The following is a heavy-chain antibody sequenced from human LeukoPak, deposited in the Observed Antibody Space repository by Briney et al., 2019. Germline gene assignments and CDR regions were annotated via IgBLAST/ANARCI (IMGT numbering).Heavy chain of an antibody. CDR1: GYTFTGYY. Sequence: GASVKVSCKASGYTFTGYYMHWVRQAPGQGLERMGWINPNSGGTNYAQKFQGRVTMTRDTSISTAYMELSRLRSDDTAVYYCARDTPTYYYDSSGYYYSDYWGQGTLVTVSS. CDR3: ARDTPTYYYDSSGYYYSDY. V-gene: IGHV1-2*02. J-gene: IGHJ4*02. CDR2: INPNSGGT. D-gene: IGHD3-22*01.